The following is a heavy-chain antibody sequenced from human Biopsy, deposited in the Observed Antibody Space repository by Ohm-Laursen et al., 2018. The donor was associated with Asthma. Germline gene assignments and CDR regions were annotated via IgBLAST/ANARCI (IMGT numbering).Heavy chain of an antibody. V-gene: IGHV4-30-2*01. Sequence: TLSLTCAVSGDSINSGGYSGERVPPPPREGQGWDGYPLSSGTTSHNPSLKSRVTISVDRAKRQFSLKVNSVTAADTAVYYCARMNTMIQAANYYSYAMDVWGQGTTVTVSS. CDR3: ARMNTMIQAANYYSYAMDV. J-gene: IGHJ6*02. CDR2: PLSSGTT. CDR1: GDSINSGGYS. D-gene: IGHD3-22*01.